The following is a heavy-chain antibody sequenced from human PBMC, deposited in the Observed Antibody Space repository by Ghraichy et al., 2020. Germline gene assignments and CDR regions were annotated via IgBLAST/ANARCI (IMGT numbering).Heavy chain of an antibody. D-gene: IGHD2-2*03. Sequence: SETLSLTCAVSGGSISSSNWWSWVRHPPGKGLEWIGEIYHSGSTNYNPSLKSRVTISVDKSKNQFSLKLSSVTAADTAVYYCARVLRGEEMDIVVVPARTKTWYFDLWGRGTLVTVSS. CDR1: GGSISSSNW. J-gene: IGHJ2*01. V-gene: IGHV4-4*02. CDR3: ARVLRGEEMDIVVVPARTKTWYFDL. CDR2: IYHSGST.